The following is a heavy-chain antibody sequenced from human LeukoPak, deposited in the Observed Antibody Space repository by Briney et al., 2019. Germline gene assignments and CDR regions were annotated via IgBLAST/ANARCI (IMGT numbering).Heavy chain of an antibody. Sequence: GGSLRLSCAASGFTVSSNYMSWVRQAPGKGLEWVSVIYSGGSTYYADSVKGRFTISRDNSKNTLYLQMNSLRAEDTAVYYCARVRTRIAVAGPNWFDPWGQGTLVTVSS. D-gene: IGHD6-19*01. V-gene: IGHV3-53*01. CDR3: ARVRTRIAVAGPNWFDP. CDR1: GFTVSSNY. CDR2: IYSGGST. J-gene: IGHJ5*02.